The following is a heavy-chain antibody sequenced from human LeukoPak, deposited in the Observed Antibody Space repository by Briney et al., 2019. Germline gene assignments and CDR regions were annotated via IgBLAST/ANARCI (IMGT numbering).Heavy chain of an antibody. CDR1: GFTFSSYA. CDR2: ISYDGSNK. CDR3: ASTISWQNWFDP. D-gene: IGHD3-9*01. Sequence: GGSLRLSCAASGFTFSSYAMHWVRQAPGKGLEWVAVISYDGSNKYYADSVKGRFTISRDNSKNTLYLQMNSLRAEDTAVYYCASTISWQNWFDPWGQGTLVTVSS. J-gene: IGHJ5*02. V-gene: IGHV3-30-3*01.